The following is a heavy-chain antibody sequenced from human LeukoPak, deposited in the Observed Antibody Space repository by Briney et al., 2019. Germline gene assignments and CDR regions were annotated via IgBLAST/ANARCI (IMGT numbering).Heavy chain of an antibody. V-gene: IGHV4-38-2*01. Sequence: SETLSLTCAVSGYSISSGYYWGWIRQPPGKGLEWIGSIYHSGSTYYNPSLKSRVTISVDTSKNQFSLKLSSVTAADTAVYYCARQLDIVVVVAATPGAIDIWGQGTMVTVSS. CDR2: IYHSGST. D-gene: IGHD2-15*01. CDR3: ARQLDIVVVVAATPGAIDI. CDR1: GYSISSGYY. J-gene: IGHJ3*02.